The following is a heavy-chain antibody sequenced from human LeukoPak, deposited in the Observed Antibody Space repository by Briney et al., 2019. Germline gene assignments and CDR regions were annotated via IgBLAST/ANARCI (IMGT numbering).Heavy chain of an antibody. J-gene: IGHJ4*02. D-gene: IGHD2-21*02. V-gene: IGHV4-4*07. Sequence: SETLSLTCTVSGGSISNYYWSWIRQPAGKGLEWIGRIYSSGRTNYNPSLKSRVTMSVDTSKNQFSLKLSSVTAADTAMYYCARDRGDYGSSDYWGQGTLVTVSS. CDR1: GGSISNYY. CDR2: IYSSGRT. CDR3: ARDRGDYGSSDY.